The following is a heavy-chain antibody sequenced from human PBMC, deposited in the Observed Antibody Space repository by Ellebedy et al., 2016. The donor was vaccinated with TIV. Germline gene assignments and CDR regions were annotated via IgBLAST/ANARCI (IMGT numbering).Heavy chain of an antibody. D-gene: IGHD3-10*01. CDR1: GYTLTELS. Sequence: AASVKVSCKVSGYTLTELSMHWVRQAPGKGLEWMGGFDPEDGETIYAQKFQGRVTMTTDTSTSTAYMELRSLRSDDTAMYYCARDGGYYGSGNVYNGDYWGQGTQVTVSS. J-gene: IGHJ4*02. CDR3: ARDGGYYGSGNVYNGDY. V-gene: IGHV1-24*01. CDR2: FDPEDGET.